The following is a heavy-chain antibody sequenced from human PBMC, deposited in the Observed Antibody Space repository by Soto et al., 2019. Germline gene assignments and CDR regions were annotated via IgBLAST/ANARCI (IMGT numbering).Heavy chain of an antibody. V-gene: IGHV3-48*03. CDR3: ARDQEVGGMDV. CDR1: GFTFSSYE. Sequence: GGSLRLSCAASGFTFSSYEMNWVRQAPGKGLEWVSYISSSGSTIYYADSVKGRFTISRDNAKNSLYLQMNSLRAEDTAVYYCARDQEVGGMDVWGQGTTVTVSS. CDR2: ISSSGSTI. J-gene: IGHJ6*02.